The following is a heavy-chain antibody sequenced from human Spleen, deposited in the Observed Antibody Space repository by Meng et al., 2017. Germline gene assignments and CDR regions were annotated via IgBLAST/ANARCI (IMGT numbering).Heavy chain of an antibody. Sequence: GESLKISCVASGFTFSTYAMTWVRQAPGKGLEWVSIISGSGGFTYYADSVKGRFTISRDNSKSTLSLQMNSLRPDDAAVYYCARARDYFGLGSYSYYFDFWGQGTQVTVSS. CDR1: GFTFSTYA. V-gene: IGHV3-23*01. CDR2: ISGSGGFT. J-gene: IGHJ4*02. CDR3: ARARDYFGLGSYSYYFDF. D-gene: IGHD3-10*01.